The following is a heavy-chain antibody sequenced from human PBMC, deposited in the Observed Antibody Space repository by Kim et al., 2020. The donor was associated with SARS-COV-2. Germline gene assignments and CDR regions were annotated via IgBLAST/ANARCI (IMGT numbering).Heavy chain of an antibody. CDR1: GFTFSNAW. V-gene: IGHV3-15*01. J-gene: IGHJ4*02. CDR2: IKSKTDGGTT. CDR3: TTDPQKKTTVTVRPPDY. D-gene: IGHD4-17*01. Sequence: GGSLRLSCAASGFTFSNAWMSWVRQAPGKGLEWVGRIKSKTDGGTTDYAAPVKGRFTISRDDSKNTLYLQMNSLKTEDTAVYYCTTDPQKKTTVTVRPPDYWGQGTLVTVSS.